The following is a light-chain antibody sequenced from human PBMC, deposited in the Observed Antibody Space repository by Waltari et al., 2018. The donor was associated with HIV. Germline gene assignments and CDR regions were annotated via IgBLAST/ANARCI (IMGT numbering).Light chain of an antibody. Sequence: QSVLTQPPSASGTPGQRVTISCSGSSSNIGSSYVYWYQRVPGTASNLLIYSSNHRPAGVPYRFAGSKSGTSASLAISGLRSEDESDYYCAAWDDSLSGYVFGTGTKVTVL. CDR2: SSN. CDR3: AAWDDSLSGYV. CDR1: SSNIGSSY. J-gene: IGLJ1*01. V-gene: IGLV1-47*01.